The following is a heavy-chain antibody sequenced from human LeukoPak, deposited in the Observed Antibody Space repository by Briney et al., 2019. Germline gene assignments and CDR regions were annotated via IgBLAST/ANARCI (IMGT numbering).Heavy chain of an antibody. V-gene: IGHV3-48*01. J-gene: IGHJ4*02. CDR1: GFTFSSYW. CDR3: TRGGVAVAGGDYFDY. D-gene: IGHD6-19*01. Sequence: GGSLRLSCAASGFTFSSYWMHWVRQAPGKGLEWVSYISSSSTIYYADSVKGRFTISRDNAKNSLYLQMNSLKTEDTAVYYCTRGGVAVAGGDYFDYWGQGTLVTVSS. CDR2: ISSSSTI.